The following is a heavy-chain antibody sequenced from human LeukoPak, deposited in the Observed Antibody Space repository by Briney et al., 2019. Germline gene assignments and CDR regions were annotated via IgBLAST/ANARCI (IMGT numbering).Heavy chain of an antibody. J-gene: IGHJ4*02. Sequence: SETLSLTCAVYGGSFSGYYWSWIRQPPGKGLEWIGEINHSGSTNYNPSLKSRVTISVDTSKNQFSLMLSSVTAADTAVYYCARWDDSSGYYYFDYWGQGTLVTVSS. CDR2: INHSGST. CDR1: GGSFSGYY. CDR3: ARWDDSSGYYYFDY. D-gene: IGHD3-22*01. V-gene: IGHV4-34*01.